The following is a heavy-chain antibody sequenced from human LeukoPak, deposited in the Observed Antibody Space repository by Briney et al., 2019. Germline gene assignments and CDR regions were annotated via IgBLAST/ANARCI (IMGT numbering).Heavy chain of an antibody. V-gene: IGHV1-69*13. D-gene: IGHD3-22*01. CDR3: ARLYYYDSSGYYRNYNWFDP. CDR2: IIPIFGTA. CDR1: GGTFSSYA. J-gene: IGHJ5*02. Sequence: SVKVSCKASGGTFSSYAISWVRQAPGQGLEWMGGIIPIFGTANYAQKFQGRVTITADESTSTAYMELSSLRSEDTAVYYCARLYYYDSSGYYRNYNWFDPWGQGTLVTVSS.